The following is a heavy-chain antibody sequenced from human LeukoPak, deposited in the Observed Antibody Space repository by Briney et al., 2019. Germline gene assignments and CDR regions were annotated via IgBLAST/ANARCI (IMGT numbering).Heavy chain of an antibody. D-gene: IGHD5-24*01. V-gene: IGHV1-18*04. Sequence: ASVKVSCKASGYTFTGYYMHWVRQAPGQGLEWMGWISAYNGNTNYAQKLQGRVTMTTDTSTSTAYMELRSLRSDDTAVYYCARDGRDGYNYSGAFDIWGQGTMVTVSS. CDR2: ISAYNGNT. J-gene: IGHJ3*02. CDR1: GYTFTGYY. CDR3: ARDGRDGYNYSGAFDI.